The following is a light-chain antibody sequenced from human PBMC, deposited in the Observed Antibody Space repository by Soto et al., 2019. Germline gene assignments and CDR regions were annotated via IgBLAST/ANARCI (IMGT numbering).Light chain of an antibody. CDR2: DAS. CDR3: QQLNSYPIA. CDR1: QTISSW. J-gene: IGKJ5*01. V-gene: IGKV1-5*01. Sequence: DIQMTQSPSTLSGSVGDRVTITCRASQTISSWLAWYQQKPGKAPKLLIFDASTLKTGVPSRFSGSGSGTDFTLTISSLQPEDFATYYCQQLNSYPIAFGQGTRLEIK.